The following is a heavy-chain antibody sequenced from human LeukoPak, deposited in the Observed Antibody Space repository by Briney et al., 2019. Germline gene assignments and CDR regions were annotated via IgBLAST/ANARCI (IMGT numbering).Heavy chain of an antibody. CDR2: IYYSGST. CDR3: ARLCSSTSCAYKRAFDI. V-gene: IGHV4-39*01. CDR1: GGSISSSNYY. J-gene: IGHJ3*02. D-gene: IGHD2-2*01. Sequence: PSETLSLTCTVSGGSISSSNYYWGWIRQPPGKGLEWIGSIYYSGSTYYNPSLKSRVTISVDTSKNQFSLKLSSVTAADTAVYYCARLCSSTSCAYKRAFDIRGQGTMVTVSS.